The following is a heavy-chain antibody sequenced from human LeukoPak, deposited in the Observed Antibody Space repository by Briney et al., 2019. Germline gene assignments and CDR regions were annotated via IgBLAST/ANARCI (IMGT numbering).Heavy chain of an antibody. CDR2: ISSAGGTT. Sequence: GGSLRLSCSASGFTFRDYPIHWVRQAPGVGLQYVSAISSAGGTTYYADSVRGRFTISRDNSKNTLYLQMSSLRAEDTALYYCVKVGDSGYGEYYQHWGQGTLVTVSS. CDR1: GFTFRDYP. J-gene: IGHJ1*01. D-gene: IGHD5-12*01. V-gene: IGHV3-64D*06. CDR3: VKVGDSGYGEYYQH.